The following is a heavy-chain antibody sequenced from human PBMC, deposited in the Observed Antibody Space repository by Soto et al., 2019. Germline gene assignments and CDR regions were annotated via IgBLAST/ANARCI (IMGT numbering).Heavy chain of an antibody. J-gene: IGHJ5*02. V-gene: IGHV4-59*08. Sequence: QVQLQESGPGLVKPSETLSLTCTVSGGSISSYYWSWIRQPPGKGLEWIGYIYYSGSTNYNPSLKRRVTISVDTSKNQFSLKLSSVTAADTAVYYCARRGRTGSWFDPWGQGTLVTVSS. CDR3: ARRGRTGSWFDP. CDR1: GGSISSYY. D-gene: IGHD3-10*01. CDR2: IYYSGST.